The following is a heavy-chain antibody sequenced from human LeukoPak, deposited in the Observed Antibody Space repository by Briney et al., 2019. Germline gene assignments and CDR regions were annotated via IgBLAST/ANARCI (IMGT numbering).Heavy chain of an antibody. CDR2: IYYRGNS. V-gene: IGHV4-39*07. D-gene: IGHD3-22*01. CDR1: GGSISSSSYY. J-gene: IGHJ4*02. CDR3: AKDHYDSSGYPFDY. Sequence: SETLSLTCTVSGGSISSSSYYWGWIRQPPGKGLEWIGSIYYRGNSYYNPSLKSRVTISVDTSKNHFSLKLRSVTAADTAVYYCAKDHYDSSGYPFDYWGQGTLVTVSS.